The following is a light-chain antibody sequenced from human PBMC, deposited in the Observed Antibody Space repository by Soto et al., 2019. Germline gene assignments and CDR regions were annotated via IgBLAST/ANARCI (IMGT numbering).Light chain of an antibody. CDR2: AAS. V-gene: IGKV1-27*01. CDR1: QGIIDY. J-gene: IGKJ1*01. Sequence: DIQMTQSPSSLSASVGDRVTITCRASQGIIDYLAWYQQKPGKAPTLLIYAASTVVSGVPSRFSGSGSGTDFTLTISSLQPEDVATYSCQKYNSAPQTFGPGTKVEIK. CDR3: QKYNSAPQT.